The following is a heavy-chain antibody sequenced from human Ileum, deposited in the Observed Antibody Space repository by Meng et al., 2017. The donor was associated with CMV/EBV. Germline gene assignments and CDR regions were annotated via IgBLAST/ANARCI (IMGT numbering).Heavy chain of an antibody. V-gene: IGHV3-7*01. Sequence: GGSLRLSCAASGFTFSSYWMSWVRQAPGKGLGWVANIKQDGSEKYYVDSVKGRFTISRDNAKNSLYLQMNSLRAEDTAVYYCARGGGRGPPDYWGQGTLVTVSS. CDR2: IKQDGSEK. D-gene: IGHD3-16*01. CDR1: GFTFSSYW. CDR3: ARGGGRGPPDY. J-gene: IGHJ4*02.